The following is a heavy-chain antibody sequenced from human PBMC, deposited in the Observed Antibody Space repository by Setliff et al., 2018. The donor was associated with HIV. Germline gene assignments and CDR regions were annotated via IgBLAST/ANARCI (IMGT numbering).Heavy chain of an antibody. D-gene: IGHD5-12*01. CDR3: ARGYSGYDSYYFDY. Sequence: ASVKVSCKASGYTFTSYDVHWLRQATGQGLEWMGWMNPNSGNTGYAQKFQGRVTITRKTSISTAFMELSSLRSEDTAVYYCARGYSGYDSYYFDYWGQGTLVTVSS. J-gene: IGHJ4*02. V-gene: IGHV1-8*03. CDR2: MNPNSGNT. CDR1: GYTFTSYD.